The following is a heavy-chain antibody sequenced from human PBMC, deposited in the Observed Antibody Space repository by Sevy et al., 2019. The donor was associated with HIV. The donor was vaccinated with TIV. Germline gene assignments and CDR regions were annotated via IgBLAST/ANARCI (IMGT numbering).Heavy chain of an antibody. CDR2: IYWNDAK. Sequence: SGPTLVNPTQTLTLTCTFSGFSLSTSGVGVGWIRQPPGKALEWLALIYWNDAKRYSPSLKSRLTIPKDTSKSQVVLTMTKTDPLDTATYYCARLGGSGWWGGWFDPWGQGTLVTVSS. J-gene: IGHJ5*02. CDR3: ARLGGSGWWGGWFDP. V-gene: IGHV2-5*01. CDR1: GFSLSTSGVG. D-gene: IGHD6-13*01.